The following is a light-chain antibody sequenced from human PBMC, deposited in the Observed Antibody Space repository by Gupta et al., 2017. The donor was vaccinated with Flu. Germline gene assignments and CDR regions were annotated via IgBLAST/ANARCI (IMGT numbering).Light chain of an antibody. V-gene: IGKV1-5*03. Sequence: DIQMTQSPSTLSASVGDRVTITCRASQSISSWLAWYQQKPGKAPKLLIYKASSIESGVPSRCFGSRAGTKFTLTISSLQPDDFAAYYCQQYNSYSFTFGGGTKVEIK. CDR1: QSISSW. CDR2: KAS. J-gene: IGKJ4*01. CDR3: QQYNSYSFT.